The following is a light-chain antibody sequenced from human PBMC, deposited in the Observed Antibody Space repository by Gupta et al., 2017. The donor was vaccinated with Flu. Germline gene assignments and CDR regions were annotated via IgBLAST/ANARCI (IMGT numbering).Light chain of an antibody. V-gene: IGLV2-11*01. Sequence: QSALTQPRSVSGSPGQSVTISCPGTSSDVGAYTYVSWYQQHTGKAPKLILYDVNKRPSGVPDRFSASKSGKTASLNISGLQAEDEADYHCSSYAGSNTWVFGGGTKLTVL. CDR1: SSDVGAYTY. CDR2: DVN. J-gene: IGLJ3*02. CDR3: SSYAGSNTWV.